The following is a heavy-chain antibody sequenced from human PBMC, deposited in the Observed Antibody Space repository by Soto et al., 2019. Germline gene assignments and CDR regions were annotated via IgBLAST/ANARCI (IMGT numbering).Heavy chain of an antibody. D-gene: IGHD3-3*01. CDR2: IYHSGST. CDR1: SGSISSSNW. CDR3: ARQSYDFWSGYFDFVDY. Sequence: SETLSLTCAVSSGSISSSNWWSWVRQPPGKGLEWIGEIYHSGSTNYNPSLKSRVTISVDKSKNQFSLKLSSVTAADTAVYYCARQSYDFWSGYFDFVDYWGQGTLVTVSS. J-gene: IGHJ4*02. V-gene: IGHV4-4*02.